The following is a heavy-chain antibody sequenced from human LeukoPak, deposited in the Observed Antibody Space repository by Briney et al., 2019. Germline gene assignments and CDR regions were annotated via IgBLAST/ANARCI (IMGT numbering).Heavy chain of an antibody. D-gene: IGHD3-16*01. J-gene: IGHJ5*02. CDR3: ARGVGWFDP. V-gene: IGHV4-59*01. CDR1: GGSISSYY. Sequence: SETLSLTCTVSGGSISSYYWSWIRQPPGKGLEWIGYIYYSGSTNYNPSLKSRVTISVDTSKNQFSLKLSSVTAADTAVYYCARGVGWFDPWGQGTLVAVSS. CDR2: IYYSGST.